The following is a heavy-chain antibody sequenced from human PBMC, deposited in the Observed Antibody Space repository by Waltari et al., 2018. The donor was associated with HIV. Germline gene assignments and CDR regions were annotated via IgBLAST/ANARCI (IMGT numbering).Heavy chain of an antibody. J-gene: IGHJ6*02. D-gene: IGHD6-13*01. CDR3: ATASTIAAAGMRVYYYGMDV. Sequence: QVQLVQSGAEVKKPGASVKVSCKVSGYTLTELSMHWVRQAPGKGLEWMGGFDPEDGETIYEQKFQGRVTMTEDTSTDTAYMELSSLRSEDTAVYYCATASTIAAAGMRVYYYGMDVWGQGTTVTVSS. CDR2: FDPEDGET. V-gene: IGHV1-24*01. CDR1: GYTLTELS.